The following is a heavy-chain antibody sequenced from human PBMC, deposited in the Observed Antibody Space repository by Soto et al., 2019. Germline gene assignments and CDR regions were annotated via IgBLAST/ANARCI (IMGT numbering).Heavy chain of an antibody. J-gene: IGHJ3*02. CDR2: INHSGST. CDR3: ARRKGVIVWAFDI. D-gene: IGHD3-22*01. CDR1: GGSFSGYY. V-gene: IGHV4-34*01. Sequence: QVQLQQWGAGLLKPSETLSLTCAVYGGSFSGYYWSWIRQPPGKGLEWFGEINHSGSTNYNPSLKSRVTISVDTSKNQFSLKLSSVTAADTAVYYCARRKGVIVWAFDIWGQGTMVTVSS.